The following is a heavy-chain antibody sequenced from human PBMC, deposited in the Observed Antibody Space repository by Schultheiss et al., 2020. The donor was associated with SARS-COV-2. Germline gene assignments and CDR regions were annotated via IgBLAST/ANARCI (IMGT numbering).Heavy chain of an antibody. V-gene: IGHV1-2*02. CDR2: INPNSGGT. D-gene: IGHD6-6*01. J-gene: IGHJ4*02. CDR3: ARGRPVGSSSSTKFLDY. CDR1: GYTFTGYY. Sequence: ASVKVSCKASGYTFTGYYMHWVRQAPGQGLEWMGWINPNSGGTNYAQKFQGRVTMTRDTSISTAYMELSRLRSDDTAVYYCARGRPVGSSSSTKFLDYWGQGTLVTVSS.